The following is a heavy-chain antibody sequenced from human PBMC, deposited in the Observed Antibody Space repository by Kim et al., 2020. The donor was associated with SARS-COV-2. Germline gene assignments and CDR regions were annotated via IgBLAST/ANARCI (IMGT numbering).Heavy chain of an antibody. D-gene: IGHD6-13*01. J-gene: IGHJ4*02. CDR1: GGSFSGYY. Sequence: SETLSLTCAVYGGSFSGYYWSWIRQPPGKGLEWIGEINHSGGTYYNPSLKSRLTISVDTSKNQFSLKLNSVTAADTAVYYCARGGGPTGYYFDYWGQGPL. CDR2: INHSGGT. V-gene: IGHV4-34*01. CDR3: ARGGGPTGYYFDY.